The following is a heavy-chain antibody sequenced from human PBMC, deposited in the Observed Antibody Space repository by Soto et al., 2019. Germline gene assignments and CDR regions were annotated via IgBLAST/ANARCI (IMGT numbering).Heavy chain of an antibody. D-gene: IGHD1-7*01. J-gene: IGHJ4*02. CDR3: AKDMNSVPEY. Sequence: GGSLRLSCAASGFTFSSYWRYWVRQAPGKGLVWVSRNKTDGSITSYADSVKGRFTVSRDNARDMLYLQMNSLRAEDTAVYYCAKDMNSVPEYWGQGTLVTVAS. V-gene: IGHV3-74*01. CDR2: NKTDGSIT. CDR1: GFTFSSYW.